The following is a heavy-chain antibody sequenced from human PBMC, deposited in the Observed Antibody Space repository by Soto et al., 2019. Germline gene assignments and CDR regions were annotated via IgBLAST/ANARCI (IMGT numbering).Heavy chain of an antibody. V-gene: IGHV3-48*01. Sequence: EVQLVESGGGLVQPGGSLRLSCAASGFTFSSYSMNWFRQAPGQGLEWVSYISSSSSTIYYADSVKGRFTISRDNAQNSLYLQMNSLRAEDTAVYYCASLTDTTAYYYHYYMHVCGKGTTVTVSS. CDR1: GFTFSSYS. D-gene: IGHD2-2*01. CDR3: ASLTDTTAYYYHYYMHV. J-gene: IGHJ6*03. CDR2: ISSSSSTI.